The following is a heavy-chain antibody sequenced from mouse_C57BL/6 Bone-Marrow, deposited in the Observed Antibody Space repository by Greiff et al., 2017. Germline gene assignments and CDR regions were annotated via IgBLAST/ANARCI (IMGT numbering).Heavy chain of an antibody. J-gene: IGHJ3*01. V-gene: IGHV14-4*01. Sequence: VQLQQSGAELVRPGASVKMSCTASGFNIKADYMHWVKQRPDQGLDWIGWIDPENGDTAYASKFQGKATLTTDTSSNTAYLQLSSLTTEDTAVYYCTPYYCEAYWGQGTLVTVSA. CDR2: IDPENGDT. CDR1: GFNIKADY. CDR3: TPYYCEAY. D-gene: IGHD2-13*01.